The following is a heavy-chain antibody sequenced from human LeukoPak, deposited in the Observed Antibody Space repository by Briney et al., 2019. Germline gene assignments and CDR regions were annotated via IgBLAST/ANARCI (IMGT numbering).Heavy chain of an antibody. CDR1: GFTFSSFW. J-gene: IGHJ4*02. V-gene: IGHV3-74*01. CDR2: INTDGSST. D-gene: IGHD6-13*01. Sequence: PGGSLRLSCAASGFTFSSFWMHWVRQAPGKGLVWVSRINTDGSSTSYADSVKGRFTISRGNAKNTLYLQMNSLGAEDTAVYYCARDIGYSSRDWGQGTLVTVSS. CDR3: ARDIGYSSRD.